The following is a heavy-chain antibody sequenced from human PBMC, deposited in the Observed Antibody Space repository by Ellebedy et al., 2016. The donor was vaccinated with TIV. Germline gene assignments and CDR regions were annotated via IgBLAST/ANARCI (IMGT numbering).Heavy chain of an antibody. D-gene: IGHD3-10*01. J-gene: IGHJ3*02. CDR3: AKRGVAAAFDI. Sequence: GGSLRLSCAASGFAFSSFDMSWVRQPPGKGLEWVSTITSSGLNIDYAGSVSGRVTISRDKSNNTLYLQMNSLRAEDTALYYCAKRGVAAAFDIWGLGTTVTVSS. CDR1: GFAFSSFD. CDR2: ITSSGLNI. V-gene: IGHV3-23*01.